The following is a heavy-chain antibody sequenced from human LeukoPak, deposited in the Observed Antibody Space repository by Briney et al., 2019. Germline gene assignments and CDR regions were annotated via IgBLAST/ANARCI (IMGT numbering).Heavy chain of an antibody. Sequence: SETLSLTCTVSGGSISSSSYYWGWIRQPPGKGLEWIGSIYYSGSTYYNPSLKSRVTVSVDTSKNQFSLKLSSVTAADTAVYYCARDSSGYYLSAFDIWGQGTMVTVSS. CDR3: ARDSSGYYLSAFDI. CDR1: GGSISSSSYY. CDR2: IYYSGST. V-gene: IGHV4-39*02. D-gene: IGHD3-22*01. J-gene: IGHJ3*02.